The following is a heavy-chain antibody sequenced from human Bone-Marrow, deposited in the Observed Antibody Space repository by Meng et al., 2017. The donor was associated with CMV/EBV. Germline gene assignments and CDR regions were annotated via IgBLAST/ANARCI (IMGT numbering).Heavy chain of an antibody. CDR3: ARDGGAITIFGVVIFYFDY. D-gene: IGHD3-3*01. CDR1: GDSVSSDTVV. J-gene: IGHJ4*02. Sequence: SETLSLTCAISGDSVSSDTVVWNWIRQSPSRGLEWLGRTYYRSKWSNDYAVSVESRITINPDTSKNQFSLQLNSVTPEDTAVYYCARDGGAITIFGVVIFYFDYWGQGTLVTVSS. CDR2: TYYRSKWSN. V-gene: IGHV6-1*01.